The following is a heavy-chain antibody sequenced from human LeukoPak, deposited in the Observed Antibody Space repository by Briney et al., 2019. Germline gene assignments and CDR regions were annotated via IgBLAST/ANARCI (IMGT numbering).Heavy chain of an antibody. V-gene: IGHV1-18*01. Sequence: ASVKVSCKASGYTFTSYGISWVRQAPGQGLEWMGWISAYNGNTNYAQKLQGRVTMTTDTSTSTAYMELRSLRSDDTAVYYCARDSPFMSRGPTENWFDPRGQGTLVTVSS. D-gene: IGHD1-14*01. CDR3: ARDSPFMSRGPTENWFDP. CDR2: ISAYNGNT. J-gene: IGHJ5*02. CDR1: GYTFTSYG.